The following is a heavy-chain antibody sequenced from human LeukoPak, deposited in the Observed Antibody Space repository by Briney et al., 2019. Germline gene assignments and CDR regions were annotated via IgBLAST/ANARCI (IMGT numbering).Heavy chain of an antibody. D-gene: IGHD3-3*01. CDR3: TFWGGNPDFSH. Sequence: PGESLRLSCAVSGFTFNAHAMAWVRQAPGKGLEWVSAIAWSGDFTLYSSSVEGRFSISRDNSENTVYLQMNGLRAEDRAVYYCTFWGGNPDFSHWGQGTLVTVSS. CDR2: IAWSGDFT. J-gene: IGHJ4*02. V-gene: IGHV3-23*01. CDR1: GFTFNAHA.